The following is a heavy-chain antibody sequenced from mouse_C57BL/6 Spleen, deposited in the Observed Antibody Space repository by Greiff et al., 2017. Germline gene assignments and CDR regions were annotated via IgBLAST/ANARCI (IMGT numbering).Heavy chain of an antibody. Sequence: VKLMESGPGLVAPSQSLSITCPVSGFSLTSYAISWVRQPPGKGLEWLGIIWTGVGTNYNSARKSRLSISKDNSKSQVFLKMNSLQTDDTARYYGARGDYSYAMDYWGQGTSFTVAS. CDR1: GFSLTSYA. CDR3: ARGDYSYAMDY. V-gene: IGHV2-9-1*01. D-gene: IGHD1-1*01. J-gene: IGHJ4*01. CDR2: IWTGVGT.